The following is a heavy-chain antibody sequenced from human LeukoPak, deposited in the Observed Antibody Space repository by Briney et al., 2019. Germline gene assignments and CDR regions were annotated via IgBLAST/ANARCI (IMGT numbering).Heavy chain of an antibody. CDR1: GYTFTSYG. CDR3: ARLAYGVPADFGY. CDR2: IRAYNGNT. Sequence: ASVKVSCKASGYTFTSYGISWVRQAPGRGLEWMGWIRAYNGNTNCAQKLQGRVTMTTDTSTSTAYMELRSLRSDDTAVYYCARLAYGVPADFGYWGQGTLVTVSS. D-gene: IGHD2-2*01. J-gene: IGHJ4*02. V-gene: IGHV1-18*01.